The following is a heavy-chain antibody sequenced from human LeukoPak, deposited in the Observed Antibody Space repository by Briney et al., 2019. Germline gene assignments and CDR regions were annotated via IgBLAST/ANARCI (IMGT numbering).Heavy chain of an antibody. J-gene: IGHJ5*02. CDR1: GYSFTSYW. CDR2: IYPGDSDT. V-gene: IGHV5-51*01. CDR3: ARHGEEGYCSGGSCSNLYNWFDH. Sequence: NLGESLKISCKGSGYSFTSYWIGWVRQLPGKGLEWMGIIYPGDSDTRYSPSFQGQVTISADKSISTAYLQWSSLKASDTAMYYCARHGEEGYCSGGSCSNLYNWFDHWGQGTLVTVSS. D-gene: IGHD2-15*01.